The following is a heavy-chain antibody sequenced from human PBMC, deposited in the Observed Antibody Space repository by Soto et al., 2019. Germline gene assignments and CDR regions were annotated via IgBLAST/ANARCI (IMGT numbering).Heavy chain of an antibody. CDR2: INDSVNI. J-gene: IGHJ6*03. CDR1: GGSLSGYQ. Sequence: QVQLQQWGAGLLKPSETLSLTCAVYGGSLSGYQWSWIRQTPGKGLEWIGEINDSVNINYNPSLKSRVTILLDTPRKQISLKLSAVTAADSAVYYCARGLILWFGELSRRGGYYYCMDVWGKGTTVAVSS. D-gene: IGHD3-10*01. V-gene: IGHV4-34*01. CDR3: ARGLILWFGELSRRGGYYYCMDV.